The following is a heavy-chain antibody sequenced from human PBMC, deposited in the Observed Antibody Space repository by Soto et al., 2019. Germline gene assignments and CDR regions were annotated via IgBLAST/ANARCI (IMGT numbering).Heavy chain of an antibody. J-gene: IGHJ4*02. Sequence: PSETLSLTCTVSGGSISSYYWSWIRQPAGKGLERIGRIYTSGSTNYNPSLKSRVTMSVDTSKNQFSLKLSSVTAADTAVYHCARESTWIKLWSTGYFDHWGQGTLVTVSS. CDR2: IYTSGST. V-gene: IGHV4-4*07. CDR3: ARESTWIKLWSTGYFDH. D-gene: IGHD5-18*01. CDR1: GGSISSYY.